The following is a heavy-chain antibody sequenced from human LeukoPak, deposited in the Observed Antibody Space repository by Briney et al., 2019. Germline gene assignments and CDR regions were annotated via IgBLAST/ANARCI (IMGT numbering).Heavy chain of an antibody. J-gene: IGHJ4*02. Sequence: GSLRLSCAASGFTFSNAWMNWVRQAPGKGLEWVGRIKSKTDGGTTDYAAPVKGRFTISRDDSKNTLYLQMNSLKTEDTAVYYCTTDFSPRGIPLDYWGQGTLVTVSS. V-gene: IGHV3-15*07. CDR3: TTDFSPRGIPLDY. D-gene: IGHD3-16*01. CDR2: IKSKTDGGTT. CDR1: GFTFSNAW.